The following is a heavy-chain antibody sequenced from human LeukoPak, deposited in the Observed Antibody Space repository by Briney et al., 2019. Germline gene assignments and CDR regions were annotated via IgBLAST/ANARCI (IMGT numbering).Heavy chain of an antibody. CDR3: ATRSNIVVVPAARHYYYYMDV. Sequence: ASVEVSCKASGGTFSSYAISWVRQAPGQGLEWMGGIIPIFGTADYAQKFEGRVTITTDESTSTAYMELSSLRSEDTAVYYCATRSNIVVVPAARHYYYYMDVWGKGTTVTVSS. CDR1: GGTFSSYA. V-gene: IGHV1-69*05. D-gene: IGHD2-2*01. CDR2: IIPIFGTA. J-gene: IGHJ6*03.